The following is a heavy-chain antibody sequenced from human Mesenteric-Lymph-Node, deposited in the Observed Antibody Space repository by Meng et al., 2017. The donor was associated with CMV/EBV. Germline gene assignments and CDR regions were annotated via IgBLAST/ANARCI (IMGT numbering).Heavy chain of an antibody. J-gene: IGHJ4*02. CDR3: TTSPYYSYGLDY. CDR2: IKSKTDGGTT. V-gene: IGHV3-15*01. CDR1: GFTFSNAW. D-gene: IGHD5-18*01. Sequence: LSLTCAASGFTFSNAWMSWVRQAPGKGLEWVGRIKSKTDGGTTDYAAPVKGRFTISRDDSKNTLYLQMNSLKTEDTAVYYCTTSPYYSYGLDYWGQGTLVTVSS.